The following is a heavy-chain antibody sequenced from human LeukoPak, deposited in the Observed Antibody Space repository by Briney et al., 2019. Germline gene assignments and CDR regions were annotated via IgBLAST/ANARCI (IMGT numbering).Heavy chain of an antibody. CDR3: ARGMATSYFDY. CDR2: IYSGGST. V-gene: IGHV3-53*01. Sequence: GGSLRLSCAASGFTVRSNYMSWVRQAPGKGLEWVSVIYSGGSTYYADSVKGRFTISRDNSKNTLYLQMNSLRAEDTAVYYCARGMATSYFDYWGQGTLVTVSS. D-gene: IGHD5-24*01. CDR1: GFTVRSNY. J-gene: IGHJ4*02.